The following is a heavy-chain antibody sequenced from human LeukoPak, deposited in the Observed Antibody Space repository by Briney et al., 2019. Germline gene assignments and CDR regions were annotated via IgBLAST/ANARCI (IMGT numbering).Heavy chain of an antibody. CDR3: AREIAGGFPYYYYMNV. V-gene: IGHV3-7*01. J-gene: IGHJ6*03. CDR2: IKQDGSEK. D-gene: IGHD1-26*01. CDR1: GFTFSSYA. Sequence: GGSLRLSCAASGFTFSSYAMHWVRQAPGKGLEWVANIKQDGSEKYYLDSVKGRFTISRDNAKNSLYLQMNSLRAEDTSIYYCAREIAGGFPYYYYMNVWGKGTTVTVSS.